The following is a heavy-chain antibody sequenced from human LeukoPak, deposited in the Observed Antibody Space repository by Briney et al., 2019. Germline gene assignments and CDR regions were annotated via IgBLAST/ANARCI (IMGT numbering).Heavy chain of an antibody. J-gene: IGHJ4*02. CDR2: VNLQRST. V-gene: IGHV4-4*02. Sequence: SETLSLTCGVSGGSISNTNWWTWVPPPPGKGEEWIGKVNLQRSTNYNPSLKSRVAISVDKSKNHISLKLTSVTAADTAVYYCAREGGPYRPLDYSGQGTLVTVAS. CDR3: AREGGPYRPLDY. CDR1: GGSISNTNW.